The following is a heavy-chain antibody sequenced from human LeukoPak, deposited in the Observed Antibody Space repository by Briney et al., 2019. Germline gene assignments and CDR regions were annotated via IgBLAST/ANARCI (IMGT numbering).Heavy chain of an antibody. CDR1: GGSISSSSYY. CDR3: ARHQITIIVQV. D-gene: IGHD3-22*01. J-gene: IGHJ3*01. V-gene: IGHV4-39*01. Sequence: SETLSLTCTVSGGSISSSSYYWGWIRQPPGKGLEWIGSIYYSGSTYYNPSLKSRVTISVDTSKNQFSLKLSSVTAADTAVYYCARHQITIIVQVWGQGTMVTVSS. CDR2: IYYSGST.